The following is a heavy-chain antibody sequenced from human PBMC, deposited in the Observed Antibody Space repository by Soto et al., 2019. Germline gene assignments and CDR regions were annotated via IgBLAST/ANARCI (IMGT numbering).Heavy chain of an antibody. J-gene: IGHJ4*02. V-gene: IGHV3-15*01. CDR3: ATDAYYDTSGYWF. Sequence: PGGSLRLSCAASGFTFINAWMTWVRQTPGKGLEWVGRVKSKTDGATTDYAAPVKGRFTISRDDSKNTLYLQINSPKTEDTAVYYCATDAYYDTSGYWFWGRGTLVTVSS. D-gene: IGHD3-22*01. CDR1: GFTFINAW. CDR2: VKSKTDGATT.